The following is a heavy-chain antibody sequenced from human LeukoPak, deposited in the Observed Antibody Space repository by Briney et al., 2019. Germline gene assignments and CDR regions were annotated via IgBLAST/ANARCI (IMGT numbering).Heavy chain of an antibody. J-gene: IGHJ3*02. CDR1: GGSFSGYY. CDR3: ARCIAAAAPHAFDI. CDR2: INHSGST. Sequence: SETLSLTCAVYGGSFSGYYWSWIRQPPGKGLEWIGEINHSGSTNYNPSLKSRVTISVDTSKNQFSLKLSSVTAADTAVYYCARCIAAAAPHAFDIWGQGTMVTVSS. D-gene: IGHD6-13*01. V-gene: IGHV4-34*01.